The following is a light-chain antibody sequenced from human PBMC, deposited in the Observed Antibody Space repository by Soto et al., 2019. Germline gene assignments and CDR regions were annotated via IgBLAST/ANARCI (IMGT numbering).Light chain of an antibody. J-gene: IGKJ4*01. CDR2: SAS. V-gene: IGKV3-15*01. CDR1: ERVSTN. CDR3: QQFSSYPLT. Sequence: PGESATLSCRASERVSTNLAWYQQTPGQAPRLLIYSASRRPTDIPVRFSGSGSGAEFTLTISSLQSEDFAVYYCQQFSSYPLTFGGGTKVDIK.